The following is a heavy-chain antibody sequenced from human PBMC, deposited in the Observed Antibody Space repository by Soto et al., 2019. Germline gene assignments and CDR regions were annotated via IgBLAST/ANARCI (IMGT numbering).Heavy chain of an antibody. CDR3: ARAGYGLYLDY. D-gene: IGHD5-18*01. CDR2: ISGNGGST. Sequence: EVQLVESGGGLVQPGGSLRLSCAASGFTFSSYAMHWVRQAPGKGLEYVSVISGNGGSTYYANSVKGRFTISRDNSKNTPYLPMGRPGAGDMAVYYCARAGYGLYLDYWGQGTLVTVSS. J-gene: IGHJ4*02. V-gene: IGHV3-64*01. CDR1: GFTFSSYA.